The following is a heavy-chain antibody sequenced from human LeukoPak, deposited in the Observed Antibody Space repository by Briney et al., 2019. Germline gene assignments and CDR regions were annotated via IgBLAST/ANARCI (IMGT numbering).Heavy chain of an antibody. Sequence: SQTLSLTCTVSGGSISSGGYHWSWIRQPPGKGLEWIGYIYYSGTTYYSPSLKSRVTISVDTSKNQFSLKLSSVTAADTAVYYCAGSGEWLLDYWGQGTLVTVSS. V-gene: IGHV4-31*03. J-gene: IGHJ4*02. CDR1: GGSISSGGYH. D-gene: IGHD5-12*01. CDR2: IYYSGTT. CDR3: AGSGEWLLDY.